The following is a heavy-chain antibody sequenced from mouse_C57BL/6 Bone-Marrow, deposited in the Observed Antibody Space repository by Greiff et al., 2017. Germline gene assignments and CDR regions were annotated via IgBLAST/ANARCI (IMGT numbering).Heavy chain of an antibody. CDR2: IWSGGST. J-gene: IGHJ2*01. CDR1: GFSLTSYG. V-gene: IGHV2-2*01. CDR3: ALTGTYYFDY. D-gene: IGHD4-1*01. Sequence: VQLQQSGPGLVQPSQRLSITCTVSGFSLTSYGVHWVRQSPGKGLEWLGVIWSGGSTDYNAAFISRLSISKDNSKSQVFFKMNSLQADDTAIYYCALTGTYYFDYWGQGTTLTVSS.